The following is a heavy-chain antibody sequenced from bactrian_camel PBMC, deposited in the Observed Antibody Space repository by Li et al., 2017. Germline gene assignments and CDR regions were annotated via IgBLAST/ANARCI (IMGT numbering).Heavy chain of an antibody. Sequence: HVQLVESGGGSVQAGGSLRLSCVVSGYHSSSYCMAWFRQAPGKEREVIANIDSDGDISYSDSVKGRFTISRDNDKNWEYLQMNSLKHEDANLYSCATGGEVGTGYWGQGTQVTVS. D-gene: IGHD5*01. CDR1: GYHSSSYC. J-gene: IGHJ4*01. V-gene: IGHV3S53*01. CDR2: IDSDGDI. CDR3: ATGGEVGTGY.